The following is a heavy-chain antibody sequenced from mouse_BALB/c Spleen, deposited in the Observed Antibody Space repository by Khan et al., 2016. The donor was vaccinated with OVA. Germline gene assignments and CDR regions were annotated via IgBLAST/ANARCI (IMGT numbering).Heavy chain of an antibody. CDR1: GYSFTGYY. CDR2: ISCYNGAT. D-gene: IGHD2-12*01. Sequence: LVKTGASVKISCKASGYSFTGYYMHCVKQSHGKSLEWIGYISCYNGATSYNQKFKGKATFTVDTSSSTAYMQFNSLTSEDSAVYYCARNYRGNYFDCWGQGTTLTVSS. V-gene: IGHV1S34*01. CDR3: ARNYRGNYFDC. J-gene: IGHJ2*01.